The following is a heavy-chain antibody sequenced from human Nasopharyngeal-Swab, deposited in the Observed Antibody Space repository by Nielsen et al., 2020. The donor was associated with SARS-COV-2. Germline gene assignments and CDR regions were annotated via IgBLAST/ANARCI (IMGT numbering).Heavy chain of an antibody. CDR1: GYTFTSYA. V-gene: IGHV1-3*01. J-gene: IGHJ6*03. CDR2: INAGNGNT. D-gene: IGHD5-18*01. Sequence: VSVKVSCKASGYTFTSYAMHWVRHAPGQRLEWMGWINAGNGNTKYSQKFQGRVTITRDTSASTAYIELSSLRSEDTAVYYCARDYYSYGQYYYYYMDVWGKGTTVTVSS. CDR3: ARDYYSYGQYYYYYMDV.